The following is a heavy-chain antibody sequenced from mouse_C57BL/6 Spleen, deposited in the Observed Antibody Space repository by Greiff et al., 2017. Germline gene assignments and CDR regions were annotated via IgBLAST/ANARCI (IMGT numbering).Heavy chain of an antibody. CDR1: GFTFSDYG. V-gene: IGHV5-17*01. J-gene: IGHJ4*01. CDR2: ISSGSSTI. Sequence: EVMLVESGGGLVKPGGSLKLSCAASGFTFSDYGMHWVRQAPEKGLEWVAYISSGSSTIYYADTVKGRFTISRDNAKNTLFLQMTSLRSEDTAMYYCARGDYYGSSYAMDYWGQGTSVTVSS. CDR3: ARGDYYGSSYAMDY. D-gene: IGHD1-1*01.